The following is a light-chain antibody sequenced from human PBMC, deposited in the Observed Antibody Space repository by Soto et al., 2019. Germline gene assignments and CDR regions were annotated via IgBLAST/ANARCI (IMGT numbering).Light chain of an antibody. CDR3: QQYGSSGT. Sequence: IVMTQSPDSLSVSPGERVTLACRASQSVSSRLAWYQQKLGQAPRLLIYGASNRATGIPDRFSGSGSGTDFTLTISRLEPEDFAVYYCQQYGSSGTFGQGTKVDIK. CDR1: QSVSSR. J-gene: IGKJ1*01. V-gene: IGKV3-20*01. CDR2: GAS.